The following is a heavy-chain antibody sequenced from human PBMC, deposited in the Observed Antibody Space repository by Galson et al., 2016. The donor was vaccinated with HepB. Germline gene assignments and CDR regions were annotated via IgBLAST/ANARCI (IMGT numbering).Heavy chain of an antibody. D-gene: IGHD5-24*01. J-gene: IGHJ4*02. Sequence: SMRLSCAGSGCTGRTSGMEGVGQAPGAGLEWVALISYDGKSESYADSVKGRVTISRDNSKNTLYLQMHSLRGEDTAVYYCAKGRWDFDSWGQGTLVTVSS. V-gene: IGHV3-30*18. CDR3: AKGRWDFDS. CDR1: GCTGRTSG. CDR2: ISYDGKSE.